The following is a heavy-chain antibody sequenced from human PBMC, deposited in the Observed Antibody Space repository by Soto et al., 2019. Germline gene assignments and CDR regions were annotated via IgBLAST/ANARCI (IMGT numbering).Heavy chain of an antibody. CDR1: GFTFSDYY. J-gene: IGHJ6*02. V-gene: IGHV3-11*05. CDR3: ARFRSIRYFDWLPHYYYGMDV. CDR2: ISSSSSYT. Sequence: QVQLVESGGGLVKPGGSLRLSCAASGFTFSDYYMSWIRQAPGKGLEWVSYISSSSSYTNYADSVKGRFTISRDNAKNSLYLQMNSLRAEDTAVYYCARFRSIRYFDWLPHYYYGMDVWGQGTTVTVSS. D-gene: IGHD3-9*01.